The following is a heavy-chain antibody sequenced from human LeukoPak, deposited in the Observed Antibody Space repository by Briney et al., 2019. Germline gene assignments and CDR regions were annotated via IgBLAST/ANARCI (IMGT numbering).Heavy chain of an antibody. Sequence: SETLSLTCAVYGGSFSGYYWSWIRQPPGKGLEWIGEINHSGSTNYNPSLKSRVTISVDTSKNQFSLKLSSVTAADTAVYYCAIFKGSRLGLEWGQGTLVTVSS. CDR1: GGSFSGYY. D-gene: IGHD6-13*01. CDR2: INHSGST. J-gene: IGHJ4*02. V-gene: IGHV4-34*01. CDR3: AIFKGSRLGLE.